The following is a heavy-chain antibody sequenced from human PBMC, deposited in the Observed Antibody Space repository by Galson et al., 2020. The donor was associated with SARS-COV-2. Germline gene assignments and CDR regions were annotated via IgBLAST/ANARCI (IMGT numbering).Heavy chain of an antibody. Sequence: SETLSLTCTVSGYSVSTTNYWGWVRQPPGRGLAWIGSVYPSGTTYYNPSLKSRVTISVDTSKNPFSLRLDSVTAADTALYYCARQGVNMIVLVTVPGWYFDLWGRGTLVTVSS. CDR1: GYSVSTTNY. V-gene: IGHV4-38-2*02. D-gene: IGHD3-22*01. J-gene: IGHJ2*01. CDR2: VYPSGTT. CDR3: ARQGVNMIVLVTVPGWYFDL.